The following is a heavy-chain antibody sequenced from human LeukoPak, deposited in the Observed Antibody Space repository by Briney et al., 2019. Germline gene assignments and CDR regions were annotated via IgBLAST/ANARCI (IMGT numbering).Heavy chain of an antibody. D-gene: IGHD2-15*01. J-gene: IGHJ4*02. Sequence: GGSLRLSCAASGFTFSSYSMNWVRQAPGKGLEWVSSISSSSSYIYYADSVKGRFTISRDNAKNSLYLQMNSLRAEDTAVYYCAREVDAVAATPFDYWAREPWSPSPQ. CDR3: AREVDAVAATPFDY. CDR2: ISSSSSYI. V-gene: IGHV3-21*01. CDR1: GFTFSSYS.